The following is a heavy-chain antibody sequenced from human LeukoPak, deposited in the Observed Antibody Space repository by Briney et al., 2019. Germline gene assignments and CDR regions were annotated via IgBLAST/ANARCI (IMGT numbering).Heavy chain of an antibody. J-gene: IGHJ4*02. CDR3: AKGGQWLVPSATGDY. CDR1: GFTVSSNY. V-gene: IGHV3-66*01. Sequence: GGSLRLSCAASGFTVSSNYMSWVRQAPGKGLEWVSVIYSGGSTYYADSVKGRFTISRDNSKNTQYLQMNSLRAEDTAVYYCAKGGQWLVPSATGDYWGQGTLVTVSS. D-gene: IGHD6-19*01. CDR2: IYSGGST.